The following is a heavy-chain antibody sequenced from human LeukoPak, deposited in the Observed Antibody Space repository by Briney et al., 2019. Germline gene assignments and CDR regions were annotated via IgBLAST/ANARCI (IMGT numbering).Heavy chain of an antibody. J-gene: IGHJ4*02. CDR3: AKASGYSYGTPADY. V-gene: IGHV3-23*01. D-gene: IGHD5-18*01. Sequence: GGSLRLSCAASGFTFSSYAMSWVRQAPGKRLEWVSAISGSGGSTYYADSVKGRFTISRDNSKNTLYLQMNSLRAEDTAVYYCAKASGYSYGTPADYWGQGTLVTVSS. CDR1: GFTFSSYA. CDR2: ISGSGGST.